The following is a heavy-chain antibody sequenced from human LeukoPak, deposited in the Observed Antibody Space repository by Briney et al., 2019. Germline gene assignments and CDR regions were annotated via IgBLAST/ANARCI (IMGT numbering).Heavy chain of an antibody. J-gene: IGHJ4*02. D-gene: IGHD3-16*01. CDR3: AKASEGGRGYFDY. Sequence: PGGSLRLSCAASGFSFSSYAMSWVRQAPGKGLEWVSVISGSGGSTNYAASVKGRFTMSRDNSQNTLYLKMNGLRVEDTAVYYWAKASEGGRGYFDYWGQGTLVTVSS. CDR1: GFSFSSYA. V-gene: IGHV3-23*01. CDR2: ISGSGGST.